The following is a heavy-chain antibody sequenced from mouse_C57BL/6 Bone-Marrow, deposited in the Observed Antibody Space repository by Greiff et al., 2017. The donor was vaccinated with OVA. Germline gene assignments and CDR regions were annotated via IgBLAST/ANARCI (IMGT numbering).Heavy chain of an antibody. J-gene: IGHJ4*01. D-gene: IGHD1-1*01. CDR2: IDPSDSET. CDR1: GYTFTSYW. Sequence: VKLQQPGAELVRPGSSVKLSCKASGYTFTSYWMHWVKQRPIQGLEWIGNIDPSDSETHYNQKFKDKATLTVDKSSSTAYMQLSSLTSEDSAVYYCARLGYGIDYAMDYWGQGTSVTVSS. CDR3: ARLGYGIDYAMDY. V-gene: IGHV1-52*01.